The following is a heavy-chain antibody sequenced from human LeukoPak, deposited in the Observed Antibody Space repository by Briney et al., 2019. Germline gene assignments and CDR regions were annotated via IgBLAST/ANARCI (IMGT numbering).Heavy chain of an antibody. CDR3: AKTIAGNSSGRDPGWPMDY. V-gene: IGHV3-23*01. CDR1: GFTFGSYA. J-gene: IGHJ4*02. D-gene: IGHD3-22*01. Sequence: PGGSLRLSCAASGFTFGSYAIYWVRQAPGKGPEWVSGISGSGGITYLADSVKGRFIISRDNSKNTVYLQINNLRAEDTALYYCAKTIAGNSSGRDPGWPMDYWGQGTLVTVSS. CDR2: ISGSGGIT.